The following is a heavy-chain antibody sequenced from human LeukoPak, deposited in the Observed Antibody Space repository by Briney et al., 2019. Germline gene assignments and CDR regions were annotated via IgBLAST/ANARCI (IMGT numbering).Heavy chain of an antibody. CDR1: GFTFSSYG. D-gene: IGHD5-18*01. Sequence: PGRSLRLSCAASGFTFSSYGMHWVRQAPGKGLEWVAVISYDGSNKYYADSVKGRFTISRDNSKNTLYLQMNSLRAEDTAVYYCAGGVDTAMVRRWGQGTLVTVSS. V-gene: IGHV3-30*03. CDR2: ISYDGSNK. CDR3: AGGVDTAMVRR. J-gene: IGHJ4*02.